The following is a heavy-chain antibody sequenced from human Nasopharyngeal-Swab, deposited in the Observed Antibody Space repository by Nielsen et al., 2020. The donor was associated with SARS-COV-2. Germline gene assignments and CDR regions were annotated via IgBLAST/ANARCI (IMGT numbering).Heavy chain of an antibody. D-gene: IGHD2-21*02. J-gene: IGHJ4*02. CDR3: ASGRGDFHFDY. CDR2: INHSGST. CDR1: GGSFSDYY. V-gene: IGHV4-34*01. Sequence: SETLSLTCAVYGGSFSDYYWSWIRQPPGKGLEWIGEINHSGSTNYSPSLKSRVTISVDTSKNQFSLKLSSVTAADTAVYYCASGRGDFHFDYWGQGTLVTVSS.